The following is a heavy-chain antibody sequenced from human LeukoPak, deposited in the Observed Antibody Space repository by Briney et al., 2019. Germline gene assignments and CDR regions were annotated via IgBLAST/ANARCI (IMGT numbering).Heavy chain of an antibody. D-gene: IGHD5-18*01. CDR1: GGTFSSYA. V-gene: IGHV1-69*05. Sequence: GASVKVSCKASGGTFSSYAISWVRQAPGQGLEWMGGIIPIFGTANYAQKFQGRVTITTDESTSTAYMELSSLRSDDTAVYYCAREAADVDTAMVSPEVDYWGQGTLVTVSS. CDR3: AREAADVDTAMVSPEVDY. CDR2: IIPIFGTA. J-gene: IGHJ4*02.